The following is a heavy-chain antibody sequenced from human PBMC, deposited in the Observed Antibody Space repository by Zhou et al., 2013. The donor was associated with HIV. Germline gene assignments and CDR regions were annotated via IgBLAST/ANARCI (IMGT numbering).Heavy chain of an antibody. D-gene: IGHD3-10*01. CDR1: GFTFSSYA. V-gene: IGHV3-23*01. CDR2: ISGSGGGT. Sequence: EVQLLESGGGLVQPGGSLRLSCAASGFTFSSYAMTWVRQAPGRGLEWVTGISGSGGGTFYADSVRDRVTISRDNSKNILYLQMHSLRAEDTALYYCARSSVGNYYGSGNPFDGWGQGTLVTVSS. CDR3: ARSSVGNYYGSGNPFDG. J-gene: IGHJ4*02.